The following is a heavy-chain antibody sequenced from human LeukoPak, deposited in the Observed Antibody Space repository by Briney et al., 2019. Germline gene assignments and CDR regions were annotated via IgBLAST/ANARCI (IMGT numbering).Heavy chain of an antibody. Sequence: SETLSLTCTVSGGSISSYYWSWIRQPAGKGLEWIGRIYTSGSTNYNPSLKSRVTMSVDTSKNQFSLKLSSVTAADTAVCYCARQADYYDSSGPEWDYYYYYMDVWGKGTTVTVSS. D-gene: IGHD3-22*01. J-gene: IGHJ6*03. V-gene: IGHV4-4*07. CDR2: IYTSGST. CDR3: ARQADYYDSSGPEWDYYYYYMDV. CDR1: GGSISSYY.